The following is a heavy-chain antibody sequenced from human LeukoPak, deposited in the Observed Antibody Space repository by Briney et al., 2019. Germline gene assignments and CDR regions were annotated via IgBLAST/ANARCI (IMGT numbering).Heavy chain of an antibody. CDR2: ISGSGGST. J-gene: IGHJ6*02. CDR3: AKPLGYCSGGSCYGYYYYYGMDV. D-gene: IGHD2-15*01. Sequence: GGSLRLSCAASGFTFSSYAMSWVRQAPGKGLEWVSAISGSGGSTYYADSVKGRFTISRDNSKNTLYLQMNSLRAEDTAVYYCAKPLGYCSGGSCYGYYYYYGMDVWGQGTTVTVSS. V-gene: IGHV3-23*01. CDR1: GFTFSSYA.